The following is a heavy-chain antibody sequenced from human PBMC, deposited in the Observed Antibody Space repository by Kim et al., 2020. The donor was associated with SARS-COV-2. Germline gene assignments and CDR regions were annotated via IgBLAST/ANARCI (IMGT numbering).Heavy chain of an antibody. CDR2: ISAYNGNT. Sequence: ASVKVSCKASGYTFTSYGISWVRQAPGQGLEWMGWISAYNGNTNYAQKLQGRVTMTTDTSTSTAYMELRSLRSDDTAVYYCARDRTPRSTSNVGSNWFDPWGQGTLVTVSS. J-gene: IGHJ5*02. CDR3: ARDRTPRSTSNVGSNWFDP. V-gene: IGHV1-18*01. CDR1: GYTFTSYG. D-gene: IGHD1-1*01.